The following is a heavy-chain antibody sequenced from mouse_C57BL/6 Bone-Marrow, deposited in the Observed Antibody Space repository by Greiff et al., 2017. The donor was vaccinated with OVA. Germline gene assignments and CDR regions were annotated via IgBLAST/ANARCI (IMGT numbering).Heavy chain of an antibody. Sequence: QVHVKQSGAELARPGASVKLSCKASGYTFTSYGISWVKQRTGQGLEWIGEIYPRSGNTYYNEKFKGKATLTADKSSSTAYMELRSLTSEDSAVYFCAREGGSSHWYFDVWGTGTTVTVSS. CDR2: IYPRSGNT. V-gene: IGHV1-81*01. CDR1: GYTFTSYG. J-gene: IGHJ1*03. D-gene: IGHD1-1*01. CDR3: AREGGSSHWYFDV.